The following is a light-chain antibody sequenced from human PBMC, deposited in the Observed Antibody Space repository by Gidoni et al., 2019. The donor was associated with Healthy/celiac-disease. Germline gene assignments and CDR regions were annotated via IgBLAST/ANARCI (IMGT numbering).Light chain of an antibody. CDR2: LGS. CDR3: MQALQTPLT. V-gene: IGKV2-28*01. Sequence: SCRSSQSLLHSNGYNYLDWYLQKPGQSPQLLIYLGSNRASGVPDRFSGSGSGTDFTLKISRVEAEDVGVYYCMQALQTPLTFGGGTKVEIK. CDR1: QSLLHSNGYNY. J-gene: IGKJ4*01.